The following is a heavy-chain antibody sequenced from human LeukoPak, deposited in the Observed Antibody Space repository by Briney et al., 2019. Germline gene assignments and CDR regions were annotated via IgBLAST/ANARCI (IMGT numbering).Heavy chain of an antibody. Sequence: PSETLSLTCTVSGGSISSGGYYWSWIRQPPGKGLEWIGYIYHSGSTYYNPSLKSRVTISVDRSKNQFSLKLSSVTAADTAVYYCAREGYCSSTSCNTPGAFDIWGQGTMVTVSS. CDR1: GGSISSGGYY. CDR2: IYHSGST. V-gene: IGHV4-30-2*01. J-gene: IGHJ3*02. CDR3: AREGYCSSTSCNTPGAFDI. D-gene: IGHD2-2*02.